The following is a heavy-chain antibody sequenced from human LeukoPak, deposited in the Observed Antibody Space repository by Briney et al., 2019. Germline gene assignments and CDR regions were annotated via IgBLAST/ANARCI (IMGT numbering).Heavy chain of an antibody. V-gene: IGHV1-18*01. J-gene: IGHJ3*01. Sequence: ASVKVSCKASGYTFTSYGISWVRQAPGQGLEWMGWLNSYNGKTNYAQNLQGRVTMTTDTSTRTAYMEMRSLRSDDTAVYYCARSLGGDNFDFWGQGTMVTVSS. CDR1: GYTFTSYG. CDR2: LNSYNGKT. CDR3: ARSLGGDNFDF. D-gene: IGHD2-21*01.